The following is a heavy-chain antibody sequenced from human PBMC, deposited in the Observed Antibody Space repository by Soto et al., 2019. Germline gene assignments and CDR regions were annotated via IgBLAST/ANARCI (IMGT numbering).Heavy chain of an antibody. CDR2: ISAYNGNT. D-gene: IGHD3-3*01. J-gene: IGHJ5*02. CDR1: GYTFTSYG. CDR3: ARDLFQTRFVDEYNLFDP. V-gene: IGHV1-18*01. Sequence: GASVKVSCKASGYTFTSYGISWVRQAPGQGLEWMGWISAYNGNTNYAQKLQGRVTMTTDTSTSTAYMELRSLRSDDTAVYYCARDLFQTRFVDEYNLFDPWGQGSLVTVSS.